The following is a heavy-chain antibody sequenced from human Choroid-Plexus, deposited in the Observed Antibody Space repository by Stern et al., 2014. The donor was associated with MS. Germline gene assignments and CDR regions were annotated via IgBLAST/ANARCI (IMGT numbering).Heavy chain of an antibody. V-gene: IGHV3-30*04. CDR3: GKERQYFTYFFDH. D-gene: IGHD2/OR15-2a*01. CDR2: VSYDGINK. CDR1: GFTLGSCA. J-gene: IGHJ5*02. Sequence: VQLVESGGGVVQPGRPLRLSCEASGFTLGSCAMHWVRQAPGKGLEWVAGVSYDGINKDDSESVMGRFTISSDNSPNTLYLQMSSLRPADAAVYYCGKERQYFTYFFDHWGQGTLVTVSS.